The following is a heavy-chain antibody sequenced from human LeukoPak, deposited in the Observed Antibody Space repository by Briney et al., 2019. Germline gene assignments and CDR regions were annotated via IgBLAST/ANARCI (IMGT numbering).Heavy chain of an antibody. J-gene: IGHJ3*02. D-gene: IGHD2-21*01. CDR2: ISSSSYI. Sequence: GGSLRLSCAASGFTFSSYSMNWVRQAPGKGLEWVSSISSSSYIYYADSVKGRFTISRDNAKNTLYLQMNSLRAEDTAVYYCARDPLVLDAFGIWGQGTMVTVSS. CDR1: GFTFSSYS. V-gene: IGHV3-21*01. CDR3: ARDPLVLDAFGI.